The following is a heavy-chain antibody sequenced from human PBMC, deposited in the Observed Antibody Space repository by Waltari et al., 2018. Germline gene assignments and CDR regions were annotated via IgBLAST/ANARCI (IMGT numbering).Heavy chain of an antibody. J-gene: IGHJ4*02. V-gene: IGHV3-21*01. D-gene: IGHD5-18*01. Sequence: EVQLVESGGGLVKPGGSLRLSCAASGFTFSSYSMNWVRQAPGKGLEWVSSISSSSSYIYYADSVKGRLTISRDNAKNSLYLQMNSLRAEDTAVYYCARAGGYSYGGYYFDYCGQGTLVTVSS. CDR1: GFTFSSYS. CDR3: ARAGGYSYGGYYFDY. CDR2: ISSSSSYI.